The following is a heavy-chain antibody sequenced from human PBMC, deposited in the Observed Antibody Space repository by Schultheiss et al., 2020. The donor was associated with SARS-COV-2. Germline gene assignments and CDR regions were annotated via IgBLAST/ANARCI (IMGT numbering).Heavy chain of an antibody. CDR1: GYTFTSYG. V-gene: IGHV1-18*01. D-gene: IGHD2-15*01. CDR2: ISAYNGNT. Sequence: ASVKVSCKASGYTFTSYGISWVRQAPGQGLEWMGWISAYNGNTNYAQKLQGRVTMTTDTSTSTAYMELRSLRSDDTAVYYCARDGEIVVVVAATSLAYYYGMDVWGQGTTVTVSS. CDR3: ARDGEIVVVVAATSLAYYYGMDV. J-gene: IGHJ6*02.